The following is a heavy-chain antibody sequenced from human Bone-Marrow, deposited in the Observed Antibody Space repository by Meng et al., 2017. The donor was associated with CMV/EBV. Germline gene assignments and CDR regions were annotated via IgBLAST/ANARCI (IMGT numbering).Heavy chain of an antibody. CDR2: ISAYNGNT. J-gene: IGHJ5*02. V-gene: IGHV1-18*01. D-gene: IGHD2-2*01. Sequence: GESLKISCKASGYTFTSYGISWVRQAPGQGLEWMGWISAYNGNTNYAQKLQGRVTMTTDTSTSTAYMELRSLRSDDTAVYYCARDWPLGVVVPAAIGNWFDPWGQGTLVTVSS. CDR3: ARDWPLGVVVPAAIGNWFDP. CDR1: GYTFTSYG.